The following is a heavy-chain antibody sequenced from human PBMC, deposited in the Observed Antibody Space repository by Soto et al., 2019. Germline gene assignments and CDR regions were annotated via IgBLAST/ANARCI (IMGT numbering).Heavy chain of an antibody. J-gene: IGHJ4*02. Sequence: VAVISYDGSNKYYADSVKGRFTISRDNSKNTLYLQMNSLRAEDTAVYYCARDLLLWFGESTVFDYWGQGTLVTVSS. D-gene: IGHD3-10*01. CDR2: ISYDGSNK. V-gene: IGHV3-30-3*01. CDR3: ARDLLLWFGESTVFDY.